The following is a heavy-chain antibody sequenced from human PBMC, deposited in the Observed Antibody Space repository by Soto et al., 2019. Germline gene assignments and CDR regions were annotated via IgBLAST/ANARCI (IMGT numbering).Heavy chain of an antibody. J-gene: IGHJ4*02. V-gene: IGHV1-18*01. Sequence: QVQLVQSGAEVKKPGASVKVSCKASGYTFTSYGISWVRQAPGQGLEWMGWISAYNGNTNYAQKLQGRVTMTTDTSTSTAYTELRSLRSDDTAVYYCARAYCSSTSCNYFDYWGQGTLVTVSS. CDR1: GYTFTSYG. CDR2: ISAYNGNT. D-gene: IGHD2-2*01. CDR3: ARAYCSSTSCNYFDY.